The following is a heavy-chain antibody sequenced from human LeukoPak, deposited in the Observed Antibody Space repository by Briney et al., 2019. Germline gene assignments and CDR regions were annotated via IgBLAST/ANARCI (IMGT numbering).Heavy chain of an antibody. D-gene: IGHD3-10*01. CDR1: GFTFSSYG. Sequence: GGSLRLSCAASGFTFSSYGMHWVRQAPGKGLEWVAFIRYDGSNKYYADSVKGRFTISRDNSKNTLYLQMNSLRAEDTAVYYCARRGTSGELYENNWFDPWGQGTLVTVSS. CDR2: IRYDGSNK. CDR3: ARRGTSGELYENNWFDP. J-gene: IGHJ5*02. V-gene: IGHV3-30*02.